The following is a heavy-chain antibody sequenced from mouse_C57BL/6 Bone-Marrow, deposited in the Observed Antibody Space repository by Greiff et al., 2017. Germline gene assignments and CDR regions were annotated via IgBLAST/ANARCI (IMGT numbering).Heavy chain of an antibody. CDR1: GYTFTSYG. CDR2: IYPRSGNT. J-gene: IGHJ2*01. V-gene: IGHV1-81*01. CDR3: ARKDGDFDY. D-gene: IGHD1-1*01. Sequence: VKVVESGAELARPGASVKLSCKASGYTFTSYGISWVKQRTGQGLEWIGEIYPRSGNTYYNEKFKGKATLTADKSSSTAYMELRSLTSEDSAVYFCARKDGDFDYWGQGTTLTVSS.